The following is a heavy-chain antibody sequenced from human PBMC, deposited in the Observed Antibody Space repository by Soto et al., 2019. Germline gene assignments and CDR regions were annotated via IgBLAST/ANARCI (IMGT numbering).Heavy chain of an antibody. CDR3: ATSYGSGYRAFDY. V-gene: IGHV1-69*04. D-gene: IGHD3-10*01. CDR2: VNPIVSMS. Sequence: QVQLVQSGAEVKRPGSSVKVSCKASGDTFNFYSINWVRLAPGLGLEWMGRVNPIVSMSNYAQRFQGRVTMTADKSTSTAYMELSGLRSEDTAIYYCATSYGSGYRAFDYWGQGALVTVSS. J-gene: IGHJ4*02. CDR1: GDTFNFYS.